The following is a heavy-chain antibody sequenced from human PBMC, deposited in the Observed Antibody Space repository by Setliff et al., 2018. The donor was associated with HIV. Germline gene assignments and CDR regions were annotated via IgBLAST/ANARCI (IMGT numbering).Heavy chain of an antibody. CDR2: INTKTGNP. CDR1: GYTFTSYT. V-gene: IGHV7-4-1*04. J-gene: IGHJ6*03. D-gene: IGHD6-13*01. Sequence: SVKVSCKASGYTFTSYTMNWVRQAPGQGLEWMGWINTKTGNPTYAQGFTGRFVFSLDTSVSMAYLQISSLKADDTAVYYCARATIAAAGNYYYYYMDVWGKGTTVTVSS. CDR3: ARATIAAAGNYYYYYMDV.